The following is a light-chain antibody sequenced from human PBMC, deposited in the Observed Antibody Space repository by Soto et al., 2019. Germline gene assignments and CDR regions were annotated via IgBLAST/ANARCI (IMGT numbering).Light chain of an antibody. Sequence: EIVLTQSPGTLSVSPGERASLSCRASQSVSSNLAWYQQKPGQTPRLLIYATSTRATGIPARFSGSGSGTEFTLTISSLQSEDFAVYYCQHYNNWPLTFGGGTKVDNK. J-gene: IGKJ4*01. CDR1: QSVSSN. V-gene: IGKV3-15*01. CDR2: ATS. CDR3: QHYNNWPLT.